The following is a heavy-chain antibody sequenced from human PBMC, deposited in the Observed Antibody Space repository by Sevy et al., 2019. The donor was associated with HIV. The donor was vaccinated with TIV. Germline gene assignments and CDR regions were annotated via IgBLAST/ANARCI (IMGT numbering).Heavy chain of an antibody. Sequence: GGSLRLSCAASGCSFTNAWMSWVRQAPGKGLEWVGRIKSKTDGGTRDFAAPVKGRFAISRDDSKSTFYLQMDSLKTEDTVVYYCTAGVGTSDCDYWCQGILVTVSS. J-gene: IGHJ4*02. CDR1: GCSFTNAW. V-gene: IGHV3-15*01. CDR2: IKSKTDGGTR. CDR3: TAGVGTSDCDY. D-gene: IGHD1-26*01.